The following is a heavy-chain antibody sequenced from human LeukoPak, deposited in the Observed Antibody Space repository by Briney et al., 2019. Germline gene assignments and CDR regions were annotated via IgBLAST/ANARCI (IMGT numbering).Heavy chain of an antibody. V-gene: IGHV5-51*01. J-gene: IGHJ4*02. CDR1: GYTFTHQW. D-gene: IGHD3-10*01. CDR2: IYPRDSDT. CDR3: ARHSDVIGAI. Sequence: RGASLKISCKASGYTFTHQWIGWVRQTSGSGLEWMGIIYPRDSDTRYSPSFQGHVSISADTSINTAYLEWSRLEASDTAIYYCARHSDVIGAIWGQGTLVTVSS.